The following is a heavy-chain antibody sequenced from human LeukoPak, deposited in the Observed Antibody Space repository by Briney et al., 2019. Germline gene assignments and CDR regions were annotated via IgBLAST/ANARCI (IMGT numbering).Heavy chain of an antibody. CDR1: GGSISSYY. CDR2: IYYSGST. V-gene: IGHV4-59*01. CDR3: ARDRLVWFGEFEYNWFDP. J-gene: IGHJ5*02. D-gene: IGHD3-10*01. Sequence: SETLSLTCTVSGGSISSYYWSWIRQPPGKGLEWIGYIYYSGSTNYNPSLKSRVTISVDTSKNQFSLKLSSVTAADTAVYYCARDRLVWFGEFEYNWFDPWGQGTLVTVSS.